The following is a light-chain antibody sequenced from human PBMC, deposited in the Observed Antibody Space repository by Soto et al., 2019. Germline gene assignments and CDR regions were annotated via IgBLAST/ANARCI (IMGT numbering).Light chain of an antibody. CDR1: SSDIGSYNY. J-gene: IGLJ3*02. V-gene: IGLV2-14*03. CDR3: SSYGASSTL. CDR2: DVS. Sequence: QSVLTQPASLSGSPGQSITISCTGTSSDIGSYNYVSWYQQHPGKAPKLMIFDVSYRPSGISDRFSGSKSGNMASLTISGLQPEDEADYYCSSYGASSTLFGGGTKLTVL.